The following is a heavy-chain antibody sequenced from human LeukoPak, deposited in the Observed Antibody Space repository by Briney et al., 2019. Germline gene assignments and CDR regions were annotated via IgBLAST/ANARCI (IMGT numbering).Heavy chain of an antibody. V-gene: IGHV4-34*01. CDR3: ASGGYWRWLQSALDY. J-gene: IGHJ4*02. D-gene: IGHD5-24*01. CDR1: GGSFSGYY. CDR2: INHSGST. Sequence: KPSETLSRTCAVYGGSFSGYYWSWIRQPPGKGLELIGEINHSGSTNYNPSLKSRVTISVDTSKNQFSLKLSSVTAADTAVYYCASGGYWRWLQSALDYWGQGTLVTVSS.